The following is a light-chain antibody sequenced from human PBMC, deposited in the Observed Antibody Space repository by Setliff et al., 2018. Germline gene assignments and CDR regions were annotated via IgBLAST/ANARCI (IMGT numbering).Light chain of an antibody. CDR2: GNS. V-gene: IGLV1-40*01. Sequence: QSALTQPPSVSGAPGQRVTISCTGSSSNIGAGYDVHWYQQLPGTAPKLLIYGNSNRPSGVPDRFSGSKSGTSASLAISGLQAEDEADYYCSSYTSSSTSYVFGTGTKVT. J-gene: IGLJ1*01. CDR3: SSYTSSSTSYV. CDR1: SSNIGAGYD.